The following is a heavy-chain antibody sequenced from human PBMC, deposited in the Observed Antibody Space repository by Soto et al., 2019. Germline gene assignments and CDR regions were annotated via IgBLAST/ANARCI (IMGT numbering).Heavy chain of an antibody. CDR2: ISAYNGNT. V-gene: IGHV1-18*01. Sequence: QVQLVQSGAEVKKPGASVKVSCKASGYTFTSYGISWVRQAPGQGLEWMGWISAYNGNTNYAQKLQGRVTMTTDTSTSTAYMELRSLRSDDTAVYYCASYDQSGGAYYYYGMDVLGQGTTVTVSS. CDR1: GYTFTSYG. D-gene: IGHD5-12*01. CDR3: ASYDQSGGAYYYYGMDV. J-gene: IGHJ6*02.